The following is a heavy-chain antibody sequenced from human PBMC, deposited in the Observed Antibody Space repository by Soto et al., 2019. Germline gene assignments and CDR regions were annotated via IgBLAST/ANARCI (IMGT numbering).Heavy chain of an antibody. D-gene: IGHD1-26*01. CDR1: GFTFSNYW. Sequence: EVQLVESGGGLVQPGGSLRLSCAASGFTFSNYWMHWVRQAPGKGLVWVSRINSDGTTTSYADSVRGRFTISSDNARDTVYLQMNSLGAEDTAVYYCARVAVGAYYFHYWGQGTLVTVSS. CDR2: INSDGTTT. CDR3: ARVAVGAYYFHY. J-gene: IGHJ4*02. V-gene: IGHV3-74*01.